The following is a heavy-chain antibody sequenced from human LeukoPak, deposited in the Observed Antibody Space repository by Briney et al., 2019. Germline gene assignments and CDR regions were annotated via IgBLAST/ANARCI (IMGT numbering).Heavy chain of an antibody. Sequence: ASVTVSCKASGYTFTSYYMHWVRQAHGQGLEWMGIINPSGGSKSYAQKFQGRVTMPSVTSTTTVYMELRSLSSEDTAVYYCARDKQQLVVLDYWGQGTLVTVSS. CDR3: ARDKQQLVVLDY. CDR1: GYTFTSYY. V-gene: IGHV1-46*01. D-gene: IGHD6-6*01. CDR2: INPSGGSK. J-gene: IGHJ4*02.